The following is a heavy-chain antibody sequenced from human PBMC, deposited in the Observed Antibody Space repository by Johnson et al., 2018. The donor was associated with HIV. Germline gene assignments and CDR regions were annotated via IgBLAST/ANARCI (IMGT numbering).Heavy chain of an antibody. CDR3: AGDFSVRAFDI. V-gene: IGHV3-53*01. J-gene: IGHJ3*02. CDR1: GFTVSSNY. D-gene: IGHD3-10*01. CDR2: ISGSGGST. Sequence: VQLVESGGGLIQPGGSLRLSCAASGFTVSSNYMSWVRQAPGRGLEWVSSISGSGGSTYYADSVKGRFTISRDNSKNTLYLQMNSLRAEDTAVYYCAGDFSVRAFDIWGQGTMVTVSS.